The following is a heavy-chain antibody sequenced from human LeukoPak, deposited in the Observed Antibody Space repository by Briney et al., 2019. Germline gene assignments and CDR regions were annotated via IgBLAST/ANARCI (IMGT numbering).Heavy chain of an antibody. Sequence: PSETLSLTCTVSGGSIGPYYWSWIRQPPGKGLEWIGFIYYSGSTNYNPSLRRRVTISVDTSKNQFSLRLNSVAAADTAVYYCARVGVRGVTYDYWGQGTLVTVSS. CDR2: IYYSGST. J-gene: IGHJ4*02. D-gene: IGHD3-10*01. CDR3: ARVGVRGVTYDY. CDR1: GGSIGPYY. V-gene: IGHV4-59*01.